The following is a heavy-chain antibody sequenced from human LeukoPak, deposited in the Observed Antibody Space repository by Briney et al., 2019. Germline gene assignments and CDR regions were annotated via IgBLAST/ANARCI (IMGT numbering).Heavy chain of an antibody. Sequence: SQTLSLTCTVSGGPISSGGHYWSWIRQHPGKGLEWIGYIYYSGSTYYNPSLKSRVSISVDTSKNQFSLKLSSVSAADTAVYYCARGGGDVYNVFDYWGQGTLVTVSS. CDR2: IYYSGST. J-gene: IGHJ4*02. V-gene: IGHV4-31*03. CDR3: ARGGGDVYNVFDY. CDR1: GGPISSGGHY. D-gene: IGHD5-24*01.